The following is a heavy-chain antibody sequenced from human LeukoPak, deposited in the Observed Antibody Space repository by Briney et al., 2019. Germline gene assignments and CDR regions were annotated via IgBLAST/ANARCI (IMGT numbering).Heavy chain of an antibody. Sequence: PSETLSLTCTVSGGSISISSYYWGWIRQPPGKGLEWIGSIYYSGSTYYNPSLKSRVTISVDTSKNQFSLKLSSVTAADTAVYYCARASGWLQWYYFDYWGQGTLVTVSS. CDR1: GGSISISSYY. CDR3: ARASGWLQWYYFDY. J-gene: IGHJ4*02. D-gene: IGHD5-24*01. CDR2: IYYSGST. V-gene: IGHV4-39*01.